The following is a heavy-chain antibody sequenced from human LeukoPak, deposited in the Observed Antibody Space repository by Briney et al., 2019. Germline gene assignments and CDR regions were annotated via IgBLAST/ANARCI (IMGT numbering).Heavy chain of an antibody. CDR3: ARGPNYYDSSGYYYFDY. D-gene: IGHD3-22*01. Sequence: SQTLSLTCAVSGGSISSGGYSWSWIRQPPGKGLEWIGYIYHSGSTYYNPSLKSRVTISVDRSKNQFSLKLSSVTAADTAVYYCARGPNYYDSSGYYYFDYWGQGTLVTVSS. J-gene: IGHJ4*02. V-gene: IGHV4-30-2*01. CDR2: IYHSGST. CDR1: GGSISSGGYS.